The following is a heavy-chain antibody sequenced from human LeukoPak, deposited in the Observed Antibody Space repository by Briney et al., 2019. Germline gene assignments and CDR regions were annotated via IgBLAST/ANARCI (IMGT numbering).Heavy chain of an antibody. D-gene: IGHD3-22*01. V-gene: IGHV1-24*01. J-gene: IGHJ6*02. CDR1: GYTLTELS. Sequence: GASVKVSCKVFGYTLTELSMHWVRQAPGKGLEWMGGFDPEDGETIYAQKFQGRVTMTEDTSTDTAYMELSSLRSDDTAVYYCARDGYYDSSGYNHYGMDVWGQGTTVTVSS. CDR2: FDPEDGET. CDR3: ARDGYYDSSGYNHYGMDV.